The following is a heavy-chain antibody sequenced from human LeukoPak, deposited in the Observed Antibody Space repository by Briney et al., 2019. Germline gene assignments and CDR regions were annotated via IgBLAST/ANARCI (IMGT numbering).Heavy chain of an antibody. CDR1: GFTFSSYE. V-gene: IGHV3-48*03. CDR3: ARVAMVRGLYGMDV. J-gene: IGHJ6*02. Sequence: PGGSLRLSCAASGFTFSSYEMNWDRQAPGKGLEWVSYISSSGSTIYYADSVKGRFTISRDNAKNSLYLQMNSLRAEDTAVYYCARVAMVRGLYGMDVWGQRTTVTVSS. D-gene: IGHD3-10*01. CDR2: ISSSGSTI.